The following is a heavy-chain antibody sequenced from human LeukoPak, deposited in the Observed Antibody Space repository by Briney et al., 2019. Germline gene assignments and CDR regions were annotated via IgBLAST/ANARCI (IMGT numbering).Heavy chain of an antibody. J-gene: IGHJ4*02. V-gene: IGHV3-23*01. CDR1: GFTFSNYA. CDR3: AKDGRDSSGWYRNYYDY. Sequence: PGGPLRLSCAASGFTFSNYAMSWVRQAPGKGLEWVSVISAGGSGTYYADSVKGRFTISRDNSKSTLYLQMNSLRAEDTAVYDCAKDGRDSSGWYRNYYDYWGQGTLVTVSS. D-gene: IGHD6-19*01. CDR2: ISAGGSGT.